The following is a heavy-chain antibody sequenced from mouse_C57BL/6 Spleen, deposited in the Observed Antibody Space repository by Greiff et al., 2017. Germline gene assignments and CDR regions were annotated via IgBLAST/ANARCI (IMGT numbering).Heavy chain of an antibody. Sequence: VQLVESGPGLVAPSQSLSITCTVSGFSLTSYGVDWVRQPPGKGLEWLGVIWGGGSTNYNSALMSRLSISKDKSTSQVFLKMNSRQTDDTAMYYCSKRSNYVREYAMDYWGQGTSVTVSS. CDR1: GFSLTSYG. V-gene: IGHV2-9*01. D-gene: IGHD2-5*01. CDR3: SKRSNYVREYAMDY. J-gene: IGHJ4*01. CDR2: IWGGGST.